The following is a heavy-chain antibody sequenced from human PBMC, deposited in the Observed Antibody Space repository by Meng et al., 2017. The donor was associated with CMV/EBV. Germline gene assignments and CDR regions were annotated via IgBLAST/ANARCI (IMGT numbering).Heavy chain of an antibody. CDR1: GFTFSSYA. Sequence: GESLKISCAASGFTFSSYAMHWVRQAPGKGLEWVAVISYDGSNKYYADSVKGRFTISRDNSKNTLYPQMNSLRAEDTAVYYCARAKMNWNVIDAFDIWGQGTMVTVSS. CDR2: ISYDGSNK. CDR3: ARAKMNWNVIDAFDI. J-gene: IGHJ3*02. D-gene: IGHD1-1*01. V-gene: IGHV3-30-3*01.